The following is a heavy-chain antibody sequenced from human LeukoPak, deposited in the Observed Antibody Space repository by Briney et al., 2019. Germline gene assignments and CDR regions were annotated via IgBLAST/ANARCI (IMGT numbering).Heavy chain of an antibody. CDR3: ARGLWFGELADHFDP. CDR2: MNPNSGNT. D-gene: IGHD3-10*01. V-gene: IGHV1-8*01. CDR1: GYTFTSYD. Sequence: ASVKVSCKASGYTFTSYDINWVRPATGQGLEWMGWMNPNSGNTGYAQKFQGRVTMTRNTPISTAYMELSSLRSEDTAVYYCARGLWFGELADHFDPWGQGTLVTVSS. J-gene: IGHJ5*02.